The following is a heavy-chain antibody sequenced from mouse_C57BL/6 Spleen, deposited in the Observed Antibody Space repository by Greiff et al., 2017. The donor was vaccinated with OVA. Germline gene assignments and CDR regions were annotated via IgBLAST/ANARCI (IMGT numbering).Heavy chain of an antibody. D-gene: IGHD1-1*01. CDR3: ARRSLGDYYGSSYYCDY. Sequence: EVQLQQSGPELVKPGASVTISCKASGYTFTDYYMNWVKQSHGKSLEWIGDLNPNNGGTSYNQKFKGKATLTVDKSSSTAYMELRSLTSEDSAGYYCARRSLGDYYGSSYYCDYRGQSTTRTVST. J-gene: IGHJ2*01. V-gene: IGHV1-26*01. CDR2: LNPNNGGT. CDR1: GYTFTDYY.